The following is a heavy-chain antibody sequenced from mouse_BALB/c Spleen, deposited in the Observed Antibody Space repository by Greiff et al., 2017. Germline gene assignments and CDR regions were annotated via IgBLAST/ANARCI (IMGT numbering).Heavy chain of an antibody. Sequence: DVHLVESGGGLVKPGGSLKLSCAASGFTFSDYYMYWVRQTPEKRLEWVATISDGGSYTYYPDSVKGRFTISRDNAKNNLYLQMSSLKSEDTAMYYCARDGGGKAWFAYWGQGTLVTVSA. CDR2: ISDGGSYT. V-gene: IGHV5-4*02. D-gene: IGHD2-1*01. CDR1: GFTFSDYY. CDR3: ARDGGGKAWFAY. J-gene: IGHJ3*01.